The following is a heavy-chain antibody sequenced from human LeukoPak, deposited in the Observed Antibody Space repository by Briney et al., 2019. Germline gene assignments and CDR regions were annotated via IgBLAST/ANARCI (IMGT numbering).Heavy chain of an antibody. Sequence: SETLSLTCTVSGGSISNYYWSWIRQPPGKGLEWIGYIYYSGSTNYNPSLKSRVTISVDTSKNQFSLKLSSVTAADPAVYYCARVSLVRGAPDYYFDYWGQGTLVTVSS. D-gene: IGHD3-10*01. CDR1: GGSISNYY. CDR3: ARVSLVRGAPDYYFDY. J-gene: IGHJ4*02. V-gene: IGHV4-59*12. CDR2: IYYSGST.